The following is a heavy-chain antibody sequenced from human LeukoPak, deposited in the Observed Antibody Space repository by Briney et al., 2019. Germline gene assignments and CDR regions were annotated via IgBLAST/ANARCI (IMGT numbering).Heavy chain of an antibody. Sequence: ASVKVSCKASGGTFSSYAISWVRQAPGQGLEWMGRIIPIFGIANYAQKFQGRVTITADKSTSTAYMELSSLRSEDTAVYYCARPAPMSNYGSGSYYLDYWGQGTLVTVSS. CDR2: IIPIFGIA. J-gene: IGHJ4*02. D-gene: IGHD3-10*01. V-gene: IGHV1-69*04. CDR3: ARPAPMSNYGSGSYYLDY. CDR1: GGTFSSYA.